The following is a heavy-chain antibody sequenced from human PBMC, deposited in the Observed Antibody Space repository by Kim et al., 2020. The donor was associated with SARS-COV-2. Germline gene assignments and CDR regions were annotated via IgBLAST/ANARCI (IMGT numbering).Heavy chain of an antibody. V-gene: IGHV3-7*04. Sequence: SVQGRFTITRDNAKNSLYLQRNSLRAEDTAVYYCARAYSGRDYYYYGMDVWGQGTTVTVSS. D-gene: IGHD1-26*01. CDR3: ARAYSGRDYYYYGMDV. J-gene: IGHJ6*02.